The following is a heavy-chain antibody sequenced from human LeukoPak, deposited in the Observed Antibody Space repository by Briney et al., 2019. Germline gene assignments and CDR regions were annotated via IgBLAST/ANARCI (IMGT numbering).Heavy chain of an antibody. J-gene: IGHJ4*02. V-gene: IGHV1-24*01. CDR3: ATSPITLVRGV. CDR1: GYTLTELS. CDR2: FDPEDGET. Sequence: ASVKVSCKVSGYTLTELSMHWVRQAPGKGLEWMGKFDPEDGETIYAQKFQGRVTMTEDTSTDTAYMKLSSLKSEDTAVYYCATSPITLVRGVWGQGTLVTVSS. D-gene: IGHD3-10*01.